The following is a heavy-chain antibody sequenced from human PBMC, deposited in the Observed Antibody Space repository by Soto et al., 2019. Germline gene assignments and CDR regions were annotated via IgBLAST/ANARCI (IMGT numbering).Heavy chain of an antibody. CDR1: GFTFSSYA. D-gene: IGHD6-13*01. V-gene: IGHV3-21*01. CDR3: AREAYSSSWLFDP. J-gene: IGHJ5*02. CDR2: ISSSSSYT. Sequence: EVQLLESGGGLVQPGGSLRLSCAASGFTFSSYAMSWVRQAPGKGLEWVSCISSSSSYTYYADSVKGRFTISRDNAKNSLYLQMNSLRAEDTAVYYCAREAYSSSWLFDPWGQGTLVTVSS.